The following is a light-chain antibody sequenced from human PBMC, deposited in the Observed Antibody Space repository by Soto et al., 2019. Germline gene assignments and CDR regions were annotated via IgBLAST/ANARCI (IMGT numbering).Light chain of an antibody. J-gene: IGKJ5*01. CDR1: QSVISTY. V-gene: IGKV3-20*01. CDR3: QQYGSSPIT. Sequence: EIVLTQSPGTLSLSPGESAPLSCRASQSVISTYLAWYQQKPGQAPRLLIYGASSRATGIPDRFSGSGSGTDLTLTISRLEPEDFEVYYCQQYGSSPITFGQGTRLEIK. CDR2: GAS.